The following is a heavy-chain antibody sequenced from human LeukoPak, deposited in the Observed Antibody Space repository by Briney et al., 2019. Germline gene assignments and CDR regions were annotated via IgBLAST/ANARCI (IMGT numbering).Heavy chain of an antibody. D-gene: IGHD1-1*01. Sequence: GGSLRLSCATSGFTFSTYAMSWVRQAPGKGLEWVSGISDGGGNTWYADSVKGRFTISRDNSKNTLYLQMNSLRADDTAVYYCISDHTGHDDYWGQGTLVTVSS. J-gene: IGHJ4*02. V-gene: IGHV3-23*01. CDR2: ISDGGGNT. CDR3: ISDHTGHDDY. CDR1: GFTFSTYA.